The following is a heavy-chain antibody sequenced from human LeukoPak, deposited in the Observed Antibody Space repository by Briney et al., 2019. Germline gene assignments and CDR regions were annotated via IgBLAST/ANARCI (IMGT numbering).Heavy chain of an antibody. J-gene: IGHJ3*02. V-gene: IGHV1-69*13. D-gene: IGHD6-19*01. CDR2: IIPIFGTA. Sequence: SVKVSCKASGGTFSSYAISWVRQAPGQGLEWMGGIIPIFGTANYTQKFQGRVTITADESTSTAYMELSSLRSEDTAVYYCARRRGLAVAVRAFAIWGQGTMVTVSS. CDR3: ARRRGLAVAVRAFAI. CDR1: GGTFSSYA.